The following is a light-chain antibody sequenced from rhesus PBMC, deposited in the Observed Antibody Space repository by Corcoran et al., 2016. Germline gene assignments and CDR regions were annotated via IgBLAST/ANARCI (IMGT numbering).Light chain of an antibody. CDR2: GAS. J-gene: IGKJ2*01. Sequence: EILMTQSPATLSLSSGERATLSRRASKSVSSSLAWYQQKPGQAPRLLLYGASSRATGIPDRFSGNWSWTVFTHTISNLEPEVFTVYYCPQYNIWPCNFGQVTKVEIK. CDR3: PQYNIWPCN. V-gene: IGKV3-42*03. CDR1: KSVSSS.